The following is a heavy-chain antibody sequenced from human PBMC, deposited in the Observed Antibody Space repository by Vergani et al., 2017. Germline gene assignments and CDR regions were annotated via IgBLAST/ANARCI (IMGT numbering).Heavy chain of an antibody. CDR2: IIPIFGTA. J-gene: IGHJ3*02. CDR1: GGTFSSYA. D-gene: IGHD3-3*01. Sequence: QVQLVQSGAEVKKPGSSVKVSCKASGGTFSSYAISWVRQAPGQGLEWMGRIIPIFGTANYAQKFQGRVTITADASTSTAYMELSSLRSEDTAVYYCARSPITIFGVVVLSNDAFDIWGQGTMVTVSS. V-gene: IGHV1-69*18. CDR3: ARSPITIFGVVVLSNDAFDI.